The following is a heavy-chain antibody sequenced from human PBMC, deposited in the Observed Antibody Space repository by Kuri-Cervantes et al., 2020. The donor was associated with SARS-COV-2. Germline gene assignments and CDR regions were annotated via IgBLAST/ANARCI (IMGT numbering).Heavy chain of an antibody. D-gene: IGHD6-13*01. CDR1: GFTFSGYG. CDR2: ISSDGSNK. CDR3: AKIAAAGMGDYYYYGMDV. V-gene: IGHV3-30*18. Sequence: GGSLRLSCAASGFTFSGYGMHWVRQAPGKGLEWVAVISSDGSNKYYADSVKGRFTISRDNSKNTLYLQMNSLRAEDTAVYYCAKIAAAGMGDYYYYGMDVWGQGTTVTVSS. J-gene: IGHJ6*02.